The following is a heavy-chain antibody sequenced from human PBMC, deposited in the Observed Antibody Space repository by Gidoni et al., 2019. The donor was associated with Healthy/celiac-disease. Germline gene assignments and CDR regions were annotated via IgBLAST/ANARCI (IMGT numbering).Heavy chain of an antibody. CDR2: IYHSGST. V-gene: IGHV4-4*02. CDR3: ARDQAPYQLPHSRAYGMDV. Sequence: HVQLQESGPRLVQSSGTLSLTCAVSGVSFSIINWWSWVRPPPGKGLEWIGEIYHSGSTNYNPSLKSRVTISVDKSKNQFSLKLSSVTAADTAVYYCARDQAPYQLPHSRAYGMDVWGQGTTVTVSS. J-gene: IGHJ6*02. D-gene: IGHD2-2*01. CDR1: GVSFSIINW.